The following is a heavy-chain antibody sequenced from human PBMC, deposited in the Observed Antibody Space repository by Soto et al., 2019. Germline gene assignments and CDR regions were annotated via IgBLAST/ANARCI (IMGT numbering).Heavy chain of an antibody. CDR2: ISGSGSTI. J-gene: IGHJ4*02. V-gene: IGHV3-11*01. D-gene: IGHD6-6*01. CDR3: AREGATRLFDY. Sequence: QVQLVESGGGLVKPGGSLRLSCVVSGFTFSDYYVTWIRQAPGKGLEWLSYISGSGSTIYYADSVKGRFTMSRDNAKNSLYLQMNSLRAEDTAVYYCAREGATRLFDYWGQGTLVTFSS. CDR1: GFTFSDYY.